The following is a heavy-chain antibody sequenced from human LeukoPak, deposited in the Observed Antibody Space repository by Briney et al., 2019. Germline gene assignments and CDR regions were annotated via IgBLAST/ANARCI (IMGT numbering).Heavy chain of an antibody. D-gene: IGHD1-26*01. CDR3: ASALSGSYFDYFDY. J-gene: IGHJ4*02. Sequence: ASVKVSCKASGYTFTSYAISWVRQAPGQGLEWMGWISAYNGNTNYAQKLQGRVTMTTDTSTSTAYMELRSLRSDDTAVYYCASALSGSYFDYFDYWGQGTLVHVSS. V-gene: IGHV1-18*01. CDR1: GYTFTSYA. CDR2: ISAYNGNT.